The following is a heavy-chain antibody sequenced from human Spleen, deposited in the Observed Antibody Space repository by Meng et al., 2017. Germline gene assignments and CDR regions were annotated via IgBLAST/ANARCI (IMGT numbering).Heavy chain of an antibody. CDR3: MADASTVAPHYYYGMDI. CDR2: IKSKSGGGTH. V-gene: IGHV3-15*01. J-gene: IGHJ6*02. CDR1: GFTFSNAW. D-gene: IGHD5-12*01. Sequence: GGSLRLSCAASGFTFSNAWMNWIRQAPGKGLEWVGRIKSKSGGGTHDYAAHVQGSFTISRDDSKNTLYLQMNSLKTEDAAVYYCMADASTVAPHYYYGMDIWGQGTTVTVSS.